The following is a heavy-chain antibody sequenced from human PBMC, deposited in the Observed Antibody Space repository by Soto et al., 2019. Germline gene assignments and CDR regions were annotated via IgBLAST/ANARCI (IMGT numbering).Heavy chain of an antibody. J-gene: IGHJ4*02. CDR3: AKAESSGWYYSLDY. CDR1: GFTFDDYA. D-gene: IGHD6-19*01. CDR2: LSWNSGTI. Sequence: DVQLVESGGGLVQPGKSLRLSCAASGFTFDDYAMHWVRQVPGKGLEWVSGLSWNSGTIDYADSVKGRFTISRDNAKNSLHLQMNRLKPEDTAFYYCAKAESSGWYYSLDYWGQGTLVTVSS. V-gene: IGHV3-9*01.